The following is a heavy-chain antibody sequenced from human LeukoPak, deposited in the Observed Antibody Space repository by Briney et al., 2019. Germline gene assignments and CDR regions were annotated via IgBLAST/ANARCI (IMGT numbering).Heavy chain of an antibody. CDR3: AKLPTIFGVADSFDI. CDR1: GITFISYD. J-gene: IGHJ3*02. V-gene: IGHV3-23*01. Sequence: GGSLRLSCVASGITFISYDMSWVRQAPGKGLEWISAISDRGKTDYADSVKGRFTISRDNSKNTLYLQLSSLRDEDTAMYYCAKLPTIFGVADSFDIWGQGTLVTVSS. D-gene: IGHD3-3*01. CDR2: ISDRGKT.